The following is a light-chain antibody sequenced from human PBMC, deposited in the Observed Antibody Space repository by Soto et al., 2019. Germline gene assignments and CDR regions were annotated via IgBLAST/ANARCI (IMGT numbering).Light chain of an antibody. CDR2: GNS. J-gene: IGLJ1*01. CDR1: SSNIGAGYD. Sequence: QSVLTQPPSVSGAPGQRVTISGTGSSSNIGAGYDVHWYQQVPGTAPPLLIYGNSNRPSGVPDRFSGSKSGTSASLAITGLQAEDEADYYCQSYDSSLSGYVFGTGTKVTVL. V-gene: IGLV1-40*01. CDR3: QSYDSSLSGYV.